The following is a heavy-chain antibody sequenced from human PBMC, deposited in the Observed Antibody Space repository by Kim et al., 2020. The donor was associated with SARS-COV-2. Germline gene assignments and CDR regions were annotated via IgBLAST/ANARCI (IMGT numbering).Heavy chain of an antibody. CDR2: IYYSGST. CDR1: GGSISSGGYY. CDR3: ARARAPTLRYFDWTQYWYFDL. V-gene: IGHV4-31*03. D-gene: IGHD3-9*01. Sequence: SETLSLTCTVSGGSISSGGYYWSWIRPHPGKGLEWIGYIYYSGSTNSNPSLKSRFTISVATSKNQFSLKLSSVTAAGTTVYYCARARAPTLRYFDWTQYWYFDLWGRGTLVTVSS. J-gene: IGHJ2*01.